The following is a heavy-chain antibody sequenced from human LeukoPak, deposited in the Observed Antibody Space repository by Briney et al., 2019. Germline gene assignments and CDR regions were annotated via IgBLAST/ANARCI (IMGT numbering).Heavy chain of an antibody. J-gene: IGHJ6*02. Sequence: GGSLRLSCAVSGFTFNMYGMQWVRQAPGKGLECVALIWYDGSNENYADSVKGRFIISRDNSRNTLYLQMNSLGVEDTAVYFCARLYRGGNYGLDVWGQGTTVTVS. CDR2: IWYDGSNE. CDR3: ARLYRGGNYGLDV. D-gene: IGHD1-26*01. V-gene: IGHV3-33*01. CDR1: GFTFNMYG.